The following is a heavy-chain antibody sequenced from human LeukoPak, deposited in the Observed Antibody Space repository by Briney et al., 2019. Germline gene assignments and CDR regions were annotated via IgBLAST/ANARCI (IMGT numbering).Heavy chain of an antibody. CDR1: GFTFSSYE. CDR2: ISTSDSTI. Sequence: PGGSLRLSCAASGFTFSSYEMNWVRQAPGKGLEWVSYISTSDSTIYYADSVKGRFTISRDNAKSSLYLQMDSLRVEDTGIYYCARDLGTHGGYVDPWGQGTLAIVSS. CDR3: ARDLGTHGGYVDP. V-gene: IGHV3-48*03. J-gene: IGHJ5*02. D-gene: IGHD6-19*01.